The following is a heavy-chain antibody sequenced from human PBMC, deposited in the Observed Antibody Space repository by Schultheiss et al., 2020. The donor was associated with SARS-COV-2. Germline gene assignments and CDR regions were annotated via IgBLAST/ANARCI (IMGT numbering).Heavy chain of an antibody. V-gene: IGHV3-21*04. CDR2: ISGSGGST. D-gene: IGHD6-19*01. CDR3: ARSSSGWPYYYYGMDV. Sequence: GGSLRLSCAASGFTFSSYAMHWVRQAPGKGLEWVSAISGSGGSTYYADSVKGRFTISRDNAKNSLYLQMNSLRAEDTAVYYCARSSSGWPYYYYGMDVWGQGTTVTVSS. CDR1: GFTFSSYA. J-gene: IGHJ6*02.